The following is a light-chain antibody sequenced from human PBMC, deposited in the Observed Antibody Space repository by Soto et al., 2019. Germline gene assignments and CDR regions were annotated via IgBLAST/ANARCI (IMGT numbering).Light chain of an antibody. Sequence: QSALTQPPSVSGSPGQSVTISCSGTSSDIGSYNRVSWYQQPPGTAPKLIIYEVGNRPSGVPDRFSGSKSGNAASLTISGLQAEDVAHYYCSSYTTSNTLVFGGGTMLTVL. CDR2: EVG. CDR1: SSDIGSYNR. V-gene: IGLV2-18*02. CDR3: SSYTTSNTLV. J-gene: IGLJ3*02.